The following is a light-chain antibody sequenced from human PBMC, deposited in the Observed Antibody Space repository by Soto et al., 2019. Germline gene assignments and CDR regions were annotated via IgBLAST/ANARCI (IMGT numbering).Light chain of an antibody. V-gene: IGKV3-15*01. J-gene: IGKJ4*01. Sequence: EIVMTQSPATLSVSPGERATLSCRASQSVSNYLAWYQQKPGQAPGLLIFGASTRATGIPARFSGSGSGTDFTLTISSLQSGDFAVYYCQQYNNWPLTLGGGTKVEIK. CDR2: GAS. CDR1: QSVSNY. CDR3: QQYNNWPLT.